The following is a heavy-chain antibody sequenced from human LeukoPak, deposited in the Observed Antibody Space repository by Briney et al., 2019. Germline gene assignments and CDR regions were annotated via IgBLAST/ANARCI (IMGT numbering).Heavy chain of an antibody. D-gene: IGHD5-18*01. Sequence: EGSPRLSCAASGFTFSSYAMSWVRQAPGKGLEWVSAISGSGGSTYYADSVKGRFTISRDNSKNTLYLQMNSLRAEDTAVYYCAKEPMIRGYSYGYSYFDYWGQGTLVTVSS. CDR1: GFTFSSYA. V-gene: IGHV3-23*01. CDR3: AKEPMIRGYSYGYSYFDY. CDR2: ISGSGGST. J-gene: IGHJ4*02.